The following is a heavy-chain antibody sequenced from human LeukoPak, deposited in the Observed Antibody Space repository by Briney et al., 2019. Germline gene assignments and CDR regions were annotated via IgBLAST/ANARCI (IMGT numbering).Heavy chain of an antibody. V-gene: IGHV4-59*11. CDR1: GGSFSGHY. Sequence: SETLSLTCAVYGGSFSGHYWSWIRQPPGKGLEWIGYIYYSGSTNYNPSLKSRVTISIDTSKNQFSLKLSSVTAADTAVYYCASTIFGVVTYYYGMDVWGQGTTVTVSS. J-gene: IGHJ6*02. CDR3: ASTIFGVVTYYYGMDV. CDR2: IYYSGST. D-gene: IGHD3-3*01.